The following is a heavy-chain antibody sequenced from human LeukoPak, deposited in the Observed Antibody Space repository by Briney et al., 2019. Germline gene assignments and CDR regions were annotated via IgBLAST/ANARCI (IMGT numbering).Heavy chain of an antibody. CDR1: GFTVSSNY. Sequence: PGGSLRLSCAASGFTVSSNYMSRVRQAPGKGLEWVSVIYSGGSTYYADSVKGRFTISRDNSKNTLYLQMNSLRAEDTAVYYCARDPDGYRQGHHFDYWGQGTLVTVSS. V-gene: IGHV3-66*01. D-gene: IGHD5-18*01. CDR3: ARDPDGYRQGHHFDY. J-gene: IGHJ4*02. CDR2: IYSGGST.